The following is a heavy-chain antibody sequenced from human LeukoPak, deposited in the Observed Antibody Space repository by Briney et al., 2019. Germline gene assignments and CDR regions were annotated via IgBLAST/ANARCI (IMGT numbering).Heavy chain of an antibody. CDR1: GGTFSSYA. J-gene: IGHJ6*02. V-gene: IGHV1-69*13. CDR2: IIPIFGTA. Sequence: GASLKVSCKASGGTFSSYAISWVRQAPGQGLEWMGGIIPIFGTANYAQKFQGRVTITADESTSTAYMELSSLRSEDTAVYYCARDPGRRFLEWLSRPTPYYYYGMEVWGQGTTVTVSS. D-gene: IGHD3-3*01. CDR3: ARDPGRRFLEWLSRPTPYYYYGMEV.